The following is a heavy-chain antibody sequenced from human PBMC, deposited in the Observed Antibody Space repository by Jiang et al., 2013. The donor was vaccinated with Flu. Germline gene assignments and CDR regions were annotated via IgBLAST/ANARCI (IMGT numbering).Heavy chain of an antibody. CDR3: ARAQEGSGYDLAVDY. V-gene: IGHV1-46*01. Sequence: GAEVKKPGASVKVSCKASGYTFTSYYMHWVRQAPGQGLEWMGIINPSGGSTSYAQKFQGRVTMTRDTSTSTVYMELSSLRSEDTAVYYCARAQEGSGYDLAVDYWGQGTLVTVSS. CDR2: INPSGGST. J-gene: IGHJ4*02. D-gene: IGHD5-12*01. CDR1: GYTFTSYY.